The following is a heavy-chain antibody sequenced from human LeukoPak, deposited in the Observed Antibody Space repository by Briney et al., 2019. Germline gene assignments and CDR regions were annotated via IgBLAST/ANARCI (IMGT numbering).Heavy chain of an antibody. J-gene: IGHJ4*02. CDR1: GGSISSSSYY. CDR2: IYYSGST. CDR3: AGICSSTSCLVDY. V-gene: IGHV4-39*07. D-gene: IGHD2-2*01. Sequence: SETLSLTCTVSGGSISSSSYYWGWIRQPPGKGLKRIGSIYYSGSTYYNPCLNSRVTISVDTSKNQSSLKLSSVTAADTAVYSCAGICSSTSCLVDYWGQGTLVTVSS.